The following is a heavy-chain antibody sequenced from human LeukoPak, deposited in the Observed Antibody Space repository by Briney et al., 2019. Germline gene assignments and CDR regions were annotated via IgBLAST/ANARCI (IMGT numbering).Heavy chain of an antibody. Sequence: ASVKVSCKASGYTFNGYYMHWVRQAPGQGIEWMGWINPNSGGINYAQDFQGRVTLTRDTSISTAYMELSRLRSDDTAMYYCARNLWFGESTDSFNIWGQGTMVTVSS. CDR2: INPNSGGI. J-gene: IGHJ3*02. D-gene: IGHD3-10*01. CDR1: GYTFNGYY. CDR3: ARNLWFGESTDSFNI. V-gene: IGHV1-2*02.